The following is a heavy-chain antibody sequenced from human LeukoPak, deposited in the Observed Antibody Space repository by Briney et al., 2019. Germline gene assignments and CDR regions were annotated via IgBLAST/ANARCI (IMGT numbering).Heavy chain of an antibody. J-gene: IGHJ3*02. Sequence: SETLSLTCTVSDDSFSTHYWTWIRQPLGKGLEWIGYISCSGSTNYNPSLKSRVTISVDTSKNQFSLKLSSVTAAGTAVYYCARDPTTVTKGFDIWGQGTMVTVSS. CDR3: ARDPTTVTKGFDI. CDR1: DDSFSTHY. V-gene: IGHV4-59*11. CDR2: ISCSGST. D-gene: IGHD4-17*01.